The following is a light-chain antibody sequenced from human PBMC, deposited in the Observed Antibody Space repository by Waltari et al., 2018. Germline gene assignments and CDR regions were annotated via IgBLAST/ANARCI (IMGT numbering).Light chain of an antibody. J-gene: IGKJ1*01. CDR2: GAS. CDR3: QQYNDWPPWT. Sequence: EIVMTQSPASLSLSPGESVPLSGRASQSVTTNLAWYQQKPGQAPRLLLYGASTRAAGIPARFSGSGSGTEFTLTISGLQSEDFAFYYCQQYNDWPPWTFGQGTKVEIK. CDR1: QSVTTN. V-gene: IGKV3-15*01.